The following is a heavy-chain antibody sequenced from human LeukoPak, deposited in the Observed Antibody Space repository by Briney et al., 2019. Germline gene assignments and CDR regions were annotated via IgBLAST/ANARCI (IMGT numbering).Heavy chain of an antibody. Sequence: GGSLRLSCAASGFTFSSYAMHWVRQAPGKGLEWVAVISYDGSNKYYADSVKGRFTTSRDNSKNTLYLQMNSLRAEDTAVYYCARASGYDYADCDAFDIWGQGTMVTVSS. V-gene: IGHV3-30-3*01. CDR1: GFTFSSYA. CDR3: ARASGYDYADCDAFDI. J-gene: IGHJ3*02. CDR2: ISYDGSNK. D-gene: IGHD4-17*01.